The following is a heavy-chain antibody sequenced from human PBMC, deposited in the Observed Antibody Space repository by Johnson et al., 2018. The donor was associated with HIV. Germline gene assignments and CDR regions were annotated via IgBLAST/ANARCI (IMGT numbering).Heavy chain of an antibody. CDR1: DFTFSACW. CDR2: IKQDGSQK. J-gene: IGHJ3*02. Sequence: EVQLVESGGGLVQPGGSLRLSCAASDFTFSACWMNWVRQAPGKGLEWVANIKQDGSQKNYVDSVRGRSTISRDNAKTSLFLQMNSLRAEDTALYYCAREGLLRSMWTFDIWGQGTMVTVSS. V-gene: IGHV3-7*01. D-gene: IGHD1-26*01. CDR3: AREGLLRSMWTFDI.